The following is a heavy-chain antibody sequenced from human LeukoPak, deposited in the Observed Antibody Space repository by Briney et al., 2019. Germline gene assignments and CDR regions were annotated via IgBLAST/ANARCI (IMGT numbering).Heavy chain of an antibody. CDR1: GGSISSYY. J-gene: IGHJ4*02. D-gene: IGHD6-13*01. Sequence: SETLSLTCTVPGGSISSYYWSCIRQPAGKGLEWIGRMYTSGSTNYNPSLKSRVTMSVDTSKNQFSLKLSSVTASGTAVYYCAREYSSSRYLDYWGQGTLVTVSS. CDR3: AREYSSSRYLDY. V-gene: IGHV4-4*07. CDR2: MYTSGST.